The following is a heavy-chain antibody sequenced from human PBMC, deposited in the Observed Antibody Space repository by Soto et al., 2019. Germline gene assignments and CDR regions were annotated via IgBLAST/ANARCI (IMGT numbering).Heavy chain of an antibody. CDR3: AKATGSSFDN. V-gene: IGHV1-18*01. CDR1: GYTFSNSG. J-gene: IGHJ4*02. CDR2: INNNNGKT. Sequence: QVHLVQSGTEVKTPGASVKVSCKTSGYTFSNSGISWVRQAPGQGLEWLGWINNNNGKTNCAQKLQDRLILTTDTSTSTAYMELRSLRSDDTAMYNCAKATGSSFDNWGQGTLVTVSS. D-gene: IGHD6-6*01.